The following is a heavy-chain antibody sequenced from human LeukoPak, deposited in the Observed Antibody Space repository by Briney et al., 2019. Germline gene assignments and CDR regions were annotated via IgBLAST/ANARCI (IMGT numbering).Heavy chain of an antibody. J-gene: IGHJ3*02. CDR2: IKQDGSEK. CDR1: GFTFSSYW. Sequence: PGGSLRLSCAASGFTFSSYWMSWVRQAPGKGLEGVANIKQDGSEKYYVDSVKGRFTISRDNAKNSLYLQMNSLRAEDTAVYYCARDLSEVQGAFDIWGQGTMVTVSS. CDR3: ARDLSEVQGAFDI. D-gene: IGHD1-1*01. V-gene: IGHV3-7*01.